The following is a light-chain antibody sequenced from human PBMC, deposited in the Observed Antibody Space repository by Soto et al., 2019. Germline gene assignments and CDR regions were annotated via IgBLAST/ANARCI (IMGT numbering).Light chain of an antibody. CDR3: AAWDASLSACV. CDR2: HSN. Sequence: QSVLTQPPSASGTAGQVVTISCSGGDSNIGSNSVYWYQHLPRMAPKLLIYHSNQRPSGVPDRFSGSRSGTSASLAIVGLRSEDEAIYYCAAWDASLSACVFGNGTKLTVL. V-gene: IGLV1-47*02. CDR1: DSNIGSNS. J-gene: IGLJ1*01.